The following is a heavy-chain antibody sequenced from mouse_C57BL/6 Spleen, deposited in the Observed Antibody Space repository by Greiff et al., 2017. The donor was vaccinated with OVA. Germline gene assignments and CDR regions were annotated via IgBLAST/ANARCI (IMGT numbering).Heavy chain of an antibody. D-gene: IGHD3-3*01. J-gene: IGHJ1*03. CDR2: IDPSDSYT. Sequence: QVQLQQPGAELVMPGASVKLSCKASGYTFTSYWMHWVKQRPGQGLEWIGEIDPSDSYTNYNQKFKGKSTLTVDKSSSTAYMQLSSLTSEDSAVYDCARRTGRLYLDGWGTGTTVTVAS. V-gene: IGHV1-69*01. CDR1: GYTFTSYW. CDR3: ARRTGRLYLDG.